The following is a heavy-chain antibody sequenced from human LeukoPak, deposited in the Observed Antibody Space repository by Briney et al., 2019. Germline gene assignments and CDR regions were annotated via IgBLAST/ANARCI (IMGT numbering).Heavy chain of an antibody. V-gene: IGHV3-53*01. J-gene: IGHJ4*02. CDR3: ARSSDYVWGSYRSHFDY. CDR2: IYSGGSK. CDR1: GFTVSSNY. D-gene: IGHD3-16*02. Sequence: GGSLRLSCAASGFTVSSNYMSWVRQAPGKGLEWVSVIYSGGSKYYADSVKGRFTISRDNSKNTLYLQMNSLSAEDTAVYYCARSSDYVWGSYRSHFDYWGQGTLVTVSS.